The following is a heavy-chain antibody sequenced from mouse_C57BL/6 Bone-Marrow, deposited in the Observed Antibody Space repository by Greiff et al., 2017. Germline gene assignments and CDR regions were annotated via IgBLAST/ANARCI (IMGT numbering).Heavy chain of an antibody. CDR2: ISSGSSTI. J-gene: IGHJ2*01. CDR3: AREELGREYFDY. V-gene: IGHV5-17*01. D-gene: IGHD4-1*01. Sequence: DVMLVESGGGLVKPGGSLKLSCAASGFTFSDYGMHWVRQAPEKGLEWVAYISSGSSTIYYADTVKGRFTISRDNAKNTLFMQMTSLRSEETAMYYCAREELGREYFDYWGQGTTLTVSS. CDR1: GFTFSDYG.